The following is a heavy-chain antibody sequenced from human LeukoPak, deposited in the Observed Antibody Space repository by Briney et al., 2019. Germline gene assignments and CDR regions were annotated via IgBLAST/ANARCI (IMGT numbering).Heavy chain of an antibody. CDR1: GYIFTSYP. J-gene: IGHJ4*02. V-gene: IGHV1-3*04. CDR3: ARDRAMADY. Sequence: ASVKVSCKASGYIFTSYPIHWVRQAPGQRLEWMGWINTGNGNTKYSQRFEGRVTVTTDTSAAAAYMELSSLRSEDTAVYYCARDRAMADYWGQGTLVTISS. CDR2: INTGNGNT. D-gene: IGHD5-18*01.